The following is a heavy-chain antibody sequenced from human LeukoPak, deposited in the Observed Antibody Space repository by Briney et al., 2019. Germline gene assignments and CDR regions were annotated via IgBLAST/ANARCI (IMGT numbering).Heavy chain of an antibody. D-gene: IGHD2-15*01. CDR3: ARGEDIVVVVAVDAFDI. CDR1: GYTFTSYD. J-gene: IGHJ3*02. Sequence: ASGKVSCKASGYTFTSYDINWVRQATGQGLEWMGWMNPNSGNTGYAQKFQGRVTMTRNTSISTAYMELSSLRSEDTAVYYCARGEDIVVVVAVDAFDIWGQGTMVTVSS. V-gene: IGHV1-8*01. CDR2: MNPNSGNT.